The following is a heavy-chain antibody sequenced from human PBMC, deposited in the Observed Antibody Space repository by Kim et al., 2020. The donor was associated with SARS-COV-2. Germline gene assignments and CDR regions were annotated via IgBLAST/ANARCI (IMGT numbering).Heavy chain of an antibody. V-gene: IGHV3-15*01. Sequence: PVKGRFTISRDDSKNTLYLQMNSLRIEDTAVYYCTTSLTMIRGVVIPSFDYWGQGTLVTVSS. J-gene: IGHJ4*02. CDR3: TTSLTMIRGVVIPSFDY. D-gene: IGHD3-10*01.